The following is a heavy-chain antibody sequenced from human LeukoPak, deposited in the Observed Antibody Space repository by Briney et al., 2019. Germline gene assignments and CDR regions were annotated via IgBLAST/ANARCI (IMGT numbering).Heavy chain of an antibody. J-gene: IGHJ6*03. CDR3: ARGEYQLLYGRGYYYYYYMDV. D-gene: IGHD2-2*02. Sequence: ASVKVSCKASGGTFSSYAISWVRQAPGQGLEWMGGIIPIFGTANYAQKFQGRVTITADESTSTAYMELSSLRSEDTAVYYCARGEYQLLYGRGYYYYYYMDVWGKGTTVTISS. CDR2: IIPIFGTA. CDR1: GGTFSSYA. V-gene: IGHV1-69*13.